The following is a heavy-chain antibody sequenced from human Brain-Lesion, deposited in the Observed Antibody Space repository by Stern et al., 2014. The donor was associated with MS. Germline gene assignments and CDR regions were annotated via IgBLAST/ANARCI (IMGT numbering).Heavy chain of an antibody. CDR3: ARGERWFDS. D-gene: IGHD3-10*01. CDR2: VNNDGRRT. J-gene: IGHJ5*01. V-gene: IGHV3-74*02. CDR1: GFTFSNYW. Sequence: QLVQSGGGLVQPGGSLRLSCAASGFTFSNYWMKWVRQAPGKGLVWVSRVNNDGRRTSYADSVKGRFTMSRDNAKNTLYLQMNSLRVEDTAIYYCARGERWFDSWGQGTLFTVSS.